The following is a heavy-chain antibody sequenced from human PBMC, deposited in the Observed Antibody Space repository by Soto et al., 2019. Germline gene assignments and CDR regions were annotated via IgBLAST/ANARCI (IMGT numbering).Heavy chain of an antibody. Sequence: QVQLVQSGAEVKKPGSSVKVSCKASGGTFSSYAISWVRQAPGQGLEWMGGIIPIFGTANYAQKFQGRVTITADEATSTADVELSSLRSEDTAVYYCASPTKPLYCYYGMDVWGEGTTVTVSS. CDR2: IIPIFGTA. CDR3: ASPTKPLYCYYGMDV. CDR1: GGTFSSYA. J-gene: IGHJ6*04. V-gene: IGHV1-69*12. D-gene: IGHD1-1*01.